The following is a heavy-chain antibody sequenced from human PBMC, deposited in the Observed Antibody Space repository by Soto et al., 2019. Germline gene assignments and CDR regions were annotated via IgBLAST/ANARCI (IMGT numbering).Heavy chain of an antibody. J-gene: IGHJ5*02. CDR1: GDSISSYY. CDR3: ATPRLSTSGWYDWFDP. V-gene: IGHV4-59*01. D-gene: IGHD6-19*01. Sequence: QVQLQESGPGLVKPSETLSLTCTVSGDSISSYYWSWIRQPPGKGLEWIGYIYFSENTNYNPSLKRRVTISIDTSQNQFSLKLNSVTAADTAVYYCATPRLSTSGWYDWFDPWGQGTLVTVSS. CDR2: IYFSENT.